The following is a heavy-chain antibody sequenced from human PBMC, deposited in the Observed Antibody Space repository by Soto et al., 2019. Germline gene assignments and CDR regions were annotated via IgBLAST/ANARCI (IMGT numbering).Heavy chain of an antibody. CDR1: GGTFSSYA. V-gene: IGHV1-69*04. J-gene: IGHJ4*02. D-gene: IGHD6-13*01. Sequence: ASVKVSCKTSGGTFSSYAISWVRQAPGQGLEWMGRIIPILGIANYAQKFQGRVTITADKSTSTAYMELSSLKSDDTAVFYCVRAVGRDGSSWYRGAYDSWGQGTLVTVSS. CDR3: VRAVGRDGSSWYRGAYDS. CDR2: IIPILGIA.